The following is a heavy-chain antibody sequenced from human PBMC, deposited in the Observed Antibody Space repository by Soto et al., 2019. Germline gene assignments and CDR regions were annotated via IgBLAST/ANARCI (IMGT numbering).Heavy chain of an antibody. CDR1: GFTFDDYA. D-gene: IGHD4-17*01. V-gene: IGHV3-9*01. J-gene: IGHJ3*02. CDR2: ISWNSGSI. Sequence: EVQLVESGGGLVQPGRSLRLSCAASGFTFDDYAMHWVRQAPGKGLEWVSGISWNSGSIGYADSVKGRFTISRDNAKNSXXLQMNSLRAEDTALYYCAKDMGPYYGDYGGRAFDIWGQGTMVTVSS. CDR3: AKDMGPYYGDYGGRAFDI.